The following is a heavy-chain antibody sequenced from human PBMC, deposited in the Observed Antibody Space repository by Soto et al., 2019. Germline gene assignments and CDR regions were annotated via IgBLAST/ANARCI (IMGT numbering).Heavy chain of an antibody. J-gene: IGHJ4*02. CDR1: GFAFSGYA. CDR3: ARDRTVRYCDY. V-gene: IGHV3-33*01. D-gene: IGHD3-10*01. Sequence: QVQLVESGGGVVQPGRSLRLSCAASGFAFSGYAMHWVRQAPGRGLEWVAVIWYDGSHKYYADSVKGRFTISRDNSYNTLYLQMDSLRADDTALYYCARDRTVRYCDYWGQGTLVAVSS. CDR2: IWYDGSHK.